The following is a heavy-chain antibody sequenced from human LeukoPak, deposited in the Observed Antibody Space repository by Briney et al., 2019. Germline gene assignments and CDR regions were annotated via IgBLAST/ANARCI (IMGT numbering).Heavy chain of an antibody. J-gene: IGHJ1*01. CDR2: IRYDGSSK. Sequence: PGGSLRLSCAASGFTFSSYGMHWVRQAPGKGLEWVAFIRYDGSSKYYADSVKGRFTISRDNSENTLYLQMNSLRAEDTAVYYCAKGRLSPFQHWGQGTLVTVSS. V-gene: IGHV3-30*02. CDR1: GFTFSSYG. CDR3: AKGRLSPFQH. D-gene: IGHD2-2*01.